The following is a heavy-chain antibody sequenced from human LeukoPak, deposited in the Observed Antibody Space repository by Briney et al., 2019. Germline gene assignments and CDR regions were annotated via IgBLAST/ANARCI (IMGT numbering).Heavy chain of an antibody. J-gene: IGHJ6*02. D-gene: IGHD2-2*01. V-gene: IGHV3-30-3*01. CDR1: GFTFSSYA. CDR2: ISYDGSNK. Sequence: GGSLRLSCAASGFTFSSYAMHWVRQAPGKGLEWVAVISYDGSNKYYADSVKGRFTISRDNSKNTLYLQMNSLRAEDTAVYYCARDGIVVVPAAIVHSKDYYYYYGMDVWGQGTTVTVSS. CDR3: ARDGIVVVPAAIVHSKDYYYYYGMDV.